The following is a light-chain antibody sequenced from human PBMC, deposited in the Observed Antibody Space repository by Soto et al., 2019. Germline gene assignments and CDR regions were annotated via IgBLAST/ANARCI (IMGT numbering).Light chain of an antibody. CDR3: SARDDSLSGVV. CDR2: RSD. CDR1: SSNIGGNH. V-gene: IGLV1-47*01. J-gene: IGLJ2*01. Sequence: QSVLTQPPSTSGTPGQRVTISCSGSSSNIGGNHVYWYQQFPGMAPKLLMYRSDQRPTGVPDRFSGSKSGTSASLAISGLRSDDEADYYCSARDDSLSGVVFGGGTKLNVL.